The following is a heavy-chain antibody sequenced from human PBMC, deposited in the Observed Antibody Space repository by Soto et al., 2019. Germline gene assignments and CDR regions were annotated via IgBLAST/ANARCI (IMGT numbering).Heavy chain of an antibody. CDR3: ARECCSSTSCYIDFDY. CDR2: IWYDGSNK. J-gene: IGHJ4*02. D-gene: IGHD2-2*02. CDR1: GFTFSSYG. Sequence: GGSLRLSCAASGFTFSSYGMHWVRQAPGKGLEWVAVIWYDGSNKYYADSVKGRFTISRDNSKNTLYLQMNSLRAEDTAVYYCARECCSSTSCYIDFDYWGQGTLVTVSS. V-gene: IGHV3-33*01.